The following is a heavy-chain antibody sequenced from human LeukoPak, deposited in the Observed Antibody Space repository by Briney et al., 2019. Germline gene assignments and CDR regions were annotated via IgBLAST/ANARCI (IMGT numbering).Heavy chain of an antibody. CDR1: EYTFTSYD. D-gene: IGHD7-27*01. J-gene: IGHJ4*02. V-gene: IGHV1-8*01. CDR3: ARGPPNWGMVGY. CDR2: MNPNSGNT. Sequence: ASVKVSCKASEYTFTSYDINWVRQATGQGLEWMGWMNPNSGNTGYAQKFQGRVTMTRDTSISTAYMELSSLTFEDTAVYYCARGPPNWGMVGYWGQGTLVTVSS.